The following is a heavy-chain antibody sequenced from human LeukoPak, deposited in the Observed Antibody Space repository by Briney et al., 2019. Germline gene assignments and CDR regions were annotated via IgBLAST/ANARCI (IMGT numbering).Heavy chain of an antibody. D-gene: IGHD5-18*01. J-gene: IGHJ4*02. Sequence: SETLSLTCSVSGGSISSYFWSWIRQPPGKGLEWIGSMYYTGNTNYNPSLKSRVTISVDTSKTQYSLTLGSVSATDTAVYYCVSPRGFSYGYFDYWGQGTLVTVSS. CDR2: MYYTGNT. CDR3: VSPRGFSYGYFDY. V-gene: IGHV4-59*08. CDR1: GGSISSYF.